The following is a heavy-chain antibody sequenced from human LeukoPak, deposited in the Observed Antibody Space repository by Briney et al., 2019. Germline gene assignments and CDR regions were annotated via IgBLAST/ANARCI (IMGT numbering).Heavy chain of an antibody. J-gene: IGHJ4*02. CDR3: ARAALRYYDISDYSAFDY. CDR2: IYHSGST. V-gene: IGHV4-4*02. Sequence: SETLSLTCAVSGGSINSDSWWTWVRQPPGKGLEWIGEIYHSGSTNYNPSLKSRVIISIDKSKNHFSLNLRSVTAADTAVYYCARAALRYYDISDYSAFDYWGQGTLVTVSS. D-gene: IGHD3-22*01. CDR1: GGSINSDSW.